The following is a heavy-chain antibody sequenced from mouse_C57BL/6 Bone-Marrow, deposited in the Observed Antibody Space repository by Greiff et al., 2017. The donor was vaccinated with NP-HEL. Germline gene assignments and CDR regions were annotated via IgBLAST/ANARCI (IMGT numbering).Heavy chain of an antibody. CDR1: GYTFTSYW. Sequence: VQLQQPGAELVKPGASVTMSCKASGYTFTSYWITWVKPRPGQGLEWIGDIYPGSGSPNYNEKFKSKATLTVDTSSSTAYMQRSSLTSEDSAVYYCARRRYAFYWGQGTTLTVSS. CDR2: IYPGSGSP. CDR3: ARRRYAFY. V-gene: IGHV1-55*01. J-gene: IGHJ2*01. D-gene: IGHD2-14*01.